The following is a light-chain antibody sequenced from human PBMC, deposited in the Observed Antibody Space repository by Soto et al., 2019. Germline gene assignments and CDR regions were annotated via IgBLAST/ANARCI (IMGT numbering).Light chain of an antibody. CDR1: QSVSSR. CDR2: GAS. V-gene: IGKV3-15*01. Sequence: EIVMTQSPTNLSVSPGERVTLSCRASQSVSSRVAWYQQKPGQAPRLIISGASTRATGTPARFIGSVSGTDFTLTIRSLQSQDFAIYHGQQYARWPPWTFCPWTKVDIK. CDR3: QQYARWPPWT. J-gene: IGKJ1*01.